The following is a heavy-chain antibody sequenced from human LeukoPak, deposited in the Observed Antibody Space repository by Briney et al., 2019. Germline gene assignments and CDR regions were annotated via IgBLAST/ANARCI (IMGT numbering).Heavy chain of an antibody. V-gene: IGHV3-15*01. CDR3: TTGVGGSGSYYNGDDY. CDR1: GFTFSNAW. CDR2: IKSRTDSETT. Sequence: GGSLRLSCAASGFTFSNAWMSWVRQAPGKGLEWVGLIKSRTDSETTDYAVPVKGRFTISRDDSKHTLYLQMNSLKTEDTAVYYCTTGVGGSGSYYNGDDYWGQGTPVTVSS. J-gene: IGHJ4*02. D-gene: IGHD3-10*01.